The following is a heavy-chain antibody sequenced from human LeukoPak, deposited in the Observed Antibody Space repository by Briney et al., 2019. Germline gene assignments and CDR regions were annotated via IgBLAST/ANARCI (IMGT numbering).Heavy chain of an antibody. CDR1: GGSISSSSYY. CDR2: FYYSGST. V-gene: IGHV4-39*07. J-gene: IGHJ3*02. D-gene: IGHD4-17*01. CDR3: ARRTDYGDYEPADAFDI. Sequence: PSETLSLTCTVSGGSISSSSYYWGWIRQPPGKGLEWIGSFYYSGSTYYNPSLKSRVTISVDTSKNQFSLKLSSVTAADTAVYYCARRTDYGDYEPADAFDIWGQGTMVTVSS.